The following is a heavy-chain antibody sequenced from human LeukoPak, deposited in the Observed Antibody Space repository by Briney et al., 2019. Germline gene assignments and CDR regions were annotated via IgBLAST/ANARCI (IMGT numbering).Heavy chain of an antibody. CDR2: IETSGST. D-gene: IGHD5-18*01. Sequence: SETLSLTCTVSGYSISSGYYWSWIRQPAGKGLEWIGRIETSGSTNYNPSLKSRVTISVDTSKNQFSLKVSSVTAADTAVYYCAREGGYSYGDAPLHFDNWGQGTLVTVSS. V-gene: IGHV4-61*02. CDR3: AREGGYSYGDAPLHFDN. J-gene: IGHJ4*02. CDR1: GYSISSGYY.